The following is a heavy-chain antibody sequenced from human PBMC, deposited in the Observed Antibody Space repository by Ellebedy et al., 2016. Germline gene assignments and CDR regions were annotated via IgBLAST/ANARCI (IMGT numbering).Heavy chain of an antibody. V-gene: IGHV4-4*07. Sequence: SETLSLXCTVSGGSVRNYFWSWIRQPARKGLEFIGRIHTTGSTNYNPSLKSRATMSVDTSKNQFSLILSSVTAADTAVYYCACRHSNSFALDVWGKGTTITVSS. D-gene: IGHD4-23*01. CDR1: GGSVRNYF. J-gene: IGHJ6*04. CDR2: IHTTGST. CDR3: ACRHSNSFALDV.